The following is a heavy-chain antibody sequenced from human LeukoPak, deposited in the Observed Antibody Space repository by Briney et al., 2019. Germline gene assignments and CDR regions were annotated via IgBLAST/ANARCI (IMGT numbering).Heavy chain of an antibody. CDR3: ARGGVNVAAAGFDY. D-gene: IGHD6-13*01. CDR2: ISSNGGST. CDR1: GFTFSSYA. Sequence: PGRSLRLSCAASGFTFSSYAMHWLRQAPGKGLEYASSISSNGGSTYYANSVKGRFTISRDNSKNTLYLQMGSLRAEDMAVYYCARGGVNVAAAGFDYWGQGTLVTVYS. J-gene: IGHJ4*02. V-gene: IGHV3-64*01.